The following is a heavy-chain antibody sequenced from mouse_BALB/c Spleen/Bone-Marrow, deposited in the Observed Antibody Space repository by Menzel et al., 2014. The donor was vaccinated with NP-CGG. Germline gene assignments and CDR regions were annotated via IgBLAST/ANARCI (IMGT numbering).Heavy chain of an antibody. J-gene: IGHJ2*01. CDR2: IYPSTGNT. Sequence: VQLQQTGAELAKPGASVKMPCKASGYTFTSYWMHWVKQRPGQGLEWIGYIYPSTGNTDYNQKFKDKATLTADKSSSTAYMQLSSLTSEDSAVYYCARDDGSNRGYWGQGTTLTVSS. V-gene: IGHV1-7*01. CDR3: ARDDGSNRGY. D-gene: IGHD2-3*01. CDR1: GYTFTSYW.